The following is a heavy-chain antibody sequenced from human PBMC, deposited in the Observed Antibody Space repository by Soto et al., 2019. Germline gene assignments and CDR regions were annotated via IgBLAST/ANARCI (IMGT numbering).Heavy chain of an antibody. CDR1: GFTFSSYA. CDR3: AKDDAATRTYDAFDI. Sequence: PGGSLSLSCGSSGFTFSSYAMSWVRQAPGKGLEWVSVSSGGGGYTYYADSVKGRFTISRDNSKNPLYLQMNSLRAEDTAVYYCAKDDAATRTYDAFDIWGQGTMVTVSS. V-gene: IGHV3-23*01. J-gene: IGHJ3*02. D-gene: IGHD1-1*01. CDR2: SSGGGGYT.